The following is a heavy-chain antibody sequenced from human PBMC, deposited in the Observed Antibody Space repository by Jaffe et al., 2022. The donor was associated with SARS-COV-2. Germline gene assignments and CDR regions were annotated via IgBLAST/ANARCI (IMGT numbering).Heavy chain of an antibody. Sequence: QVQLVESGGGVVQPGRSLRLSCAASGFTFSSYGMHWVRQAPGKGLEWVAVIWYDGSNKYYADSVKGRFTISRDNSKNTLYLQMNSLRAEDTAVYYCARDWPTGVIDYWGQGTLVTVSS. J-gene: IGHJ4*02. D-gene: IGHD7-27*01. CDR2: IWYDGSNK. CDR3: ARDWPTGVIDY. V-gene: IGHV3-33*01. CDR1: GFTFSSYG.